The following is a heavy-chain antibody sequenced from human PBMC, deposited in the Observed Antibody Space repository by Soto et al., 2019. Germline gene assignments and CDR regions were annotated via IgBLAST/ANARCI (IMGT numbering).Heavy chain of an antibody. J-gene: IGHJ5*02. CDR3: ARISATYNWFDP. CDR1: GFSLSNARMG. D-gene: IGHD2-15*01. Sequence: QVTLKESGPVLVKPTEPLTLTCTVSGFSLSNARMGVSWIRQPPGKALEWLAHIFSNDEKSYSTSLKSRLTISKDTSKSQVVLTMTNMDPVDTATYYCARISATYNWFDPWGQGTLVTVSS. V-gene: IGHV2-26*01. CDR2: IFSNDEK.